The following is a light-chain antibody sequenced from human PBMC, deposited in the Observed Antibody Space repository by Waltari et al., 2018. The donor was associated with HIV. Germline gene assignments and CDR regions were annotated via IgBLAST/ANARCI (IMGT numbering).Light chain of an antibody. V-gene: IGLV7-43*01. CDR2: SST. CDR3: MLFFRTSYL. CDR1: TGPAGNGHY. Sequence: QTVVTQEPSLTVSPGGTITLTCSSATGPAGNGHYVNWFKQKPGQPPRPLIYSSTRRHPLTPERFSGSLVGDRAALTLSNVWPEDQADYYCMLFFRTSYLFGGGTKVTVL. J-gene: IGLJ2*01.